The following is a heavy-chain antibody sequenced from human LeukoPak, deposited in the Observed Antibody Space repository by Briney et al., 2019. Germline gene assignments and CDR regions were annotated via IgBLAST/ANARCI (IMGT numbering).Heavy chain of an antibody. CDR2: IWYDGSNK. Sequence: GKSLRLSCAASGFTFSSYGMHWVRQAPGKGLEWVAVIWYDGSNKYYADSVKGRFTISRDNSKNTLYLQMNSLRAEDTAVYYCARDRMATISREIDAFDIWGQGTRVTVSS. CDR1: GFTFSSYG. J-gene: IGHJ3*02. CDR3: ARDRMATISREIDAFDI. V-gene: IGHV3-33*01. D-gene: IGHD5-24*01.